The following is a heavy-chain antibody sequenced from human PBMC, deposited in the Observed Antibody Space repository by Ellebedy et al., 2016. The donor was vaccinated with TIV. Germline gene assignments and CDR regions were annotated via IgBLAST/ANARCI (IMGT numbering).Heavy chain of an antibody. V-gene: IGHV1-46*01. J-gene: IGHJ4*02. Sequence: AASVKVSCKASGYTFTGYYMHWVRQAPGQGLEWMGIINPSGGSTRYAQKFQGRVTMTRDTSTSTVYMELSSLRSEDTAVYYCARGRGDYDSSGYYAYHDYWGQGTLVTVSS. CDR3: ARGRGDYDSSGYYAYHDY. CDR2: INPSGGST. D-gene: IGHD3-22*01. CDR1: GYTFTGYY.